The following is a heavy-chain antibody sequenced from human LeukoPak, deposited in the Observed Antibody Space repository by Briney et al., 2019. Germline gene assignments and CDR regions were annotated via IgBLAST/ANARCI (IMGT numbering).Heavy chain of an antibody. CDR2: DYPADSDS. CDR3: ARFGFSNALVFYFDV. CDR1: GFNFTNYW. J-gene: IGHJ2*01. V-gene: IGHV5-51*01. Sequence: GGSPKISFEASGFNFTNYWIAWVPPTPGKGLDWRGIDYPADSDSKYSPSFQEGVTVSADKSTSATYLEWRSLKASDTATYYCARFGFSNALVFYFDVWGRGTLVTVSS. D-gene: IGHD3-3*02.